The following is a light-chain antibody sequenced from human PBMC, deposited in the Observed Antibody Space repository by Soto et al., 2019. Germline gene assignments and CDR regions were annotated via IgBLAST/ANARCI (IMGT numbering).Light chain of an antibody. CDR2: DAS. Sequence: EILMTQSPATLSVSPGERASLSCMASQSVSSNLAWYQQKPGLAPRLLIYDASSRATGIPDRFSGSGSGTDFTLTISRLEPEDFAVYYCQQYGSSSITFGQGTRLAI. CDR1: QSVSSN. J-gene: IGKJ5*01. V-gene: IGKV3D-20*01. CDR3: QQYGSSSIT.